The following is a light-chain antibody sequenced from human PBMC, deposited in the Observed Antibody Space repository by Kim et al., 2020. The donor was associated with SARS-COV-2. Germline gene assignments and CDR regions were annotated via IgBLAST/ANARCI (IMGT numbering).Light chain of an antibody. J-gene: IGLJ2*01. V-gene: IGLV2-14*04. CDR3: SSYTGSSTLL. CDR2: DVF. CDR1: SSDSDGDTY. Sequence: GQSITFACTGSSSDSDGDTYVSWYQQHPGEAPKLIIYDVFKRPSGVSSRFSGSKSGNTASLTISGLQAEDEADYYCSSYTGSSTLLFGGGTQLTVL.